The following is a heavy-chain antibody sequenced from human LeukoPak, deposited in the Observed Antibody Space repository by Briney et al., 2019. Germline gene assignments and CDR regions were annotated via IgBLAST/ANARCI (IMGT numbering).Heavy chain of an antibody. D-gene: IGHD5-18*01. CDR3: ARHMRSGAYNYGFNYFDY. J-gene: IGHJ4*02. CDR2: IDYSGSA. CDR1: GDSISSSSYY. V-gene: IGHV4-39*01. Sequence: SETLSLTCTVSGDSISSSSYYWGWIRQPPGKGLEWIGSIDYSGSAYYNPSLKSRVTISVDTSRNQISLKLSSVTAADMAVYHCARHMRSGAYNYGFNYFDYWGQGTLVTVSS.